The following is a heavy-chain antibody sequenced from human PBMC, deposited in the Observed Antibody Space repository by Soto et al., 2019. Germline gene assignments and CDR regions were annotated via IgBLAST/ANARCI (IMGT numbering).Heavy chain of an antibody. CDR2: IYWSGDE. D-gene: IGHD6-6*01. CDR1: GFSFSTSGVG. Sequence: QMTLKESGPTLVKPTQTLTLTCSFSGFSFSTSGVGVSWVRQPPGKALEWLALIYWSGDEHYRPSLKSRLTNTKDTTKNQVVLIMTNMDPVDTATYYCARGLATLPVFAFDVWGQGTTVTVSS. V-gene: IGHV2-5*01. CDR3: ARGLATLPVFAFDV. J-gene: IGHJ3*01.